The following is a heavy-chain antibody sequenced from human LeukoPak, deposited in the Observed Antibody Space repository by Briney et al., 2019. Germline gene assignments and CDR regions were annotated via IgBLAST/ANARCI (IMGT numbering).Heavy chain of an antibody. Sequence: GGSQRLSCAASGFTFSSYSMNWVRQAPGKGLEWVSYISSNSITIYYADSVKGRFTISRDSAKNSLYLQMNSLRDEDTAVYYCARGYSALDYWGQGTLVTVSS. CDR1: GFTFSSYS. CDR2: ISSNSITI. D-gene: IGHD6-13*01. CDR3: ARGYSALDY. J-gene: IGHJ4*02. V-gene: IGHV3-48*02.